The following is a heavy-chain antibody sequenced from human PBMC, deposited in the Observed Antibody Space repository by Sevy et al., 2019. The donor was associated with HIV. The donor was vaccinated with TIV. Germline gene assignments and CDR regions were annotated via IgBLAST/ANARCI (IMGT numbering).Heavy chain of an antibody. CDR1: GFTFTNYG. V-gene: IGHV3-23*01. Sequence: GSLRLSCAASGFTFTNYGMHWVRQAPGKGLEWVSGISNSGANTYYADSVRGRFTVSRDNSKNTVYLQLNSLRAEYTAIYYCAKEWTLLSDWYGEFDYWGQGTLVTVSS. D-gene: IGHD6-19*01. CDR2: ISNSGANT. J-gene: IGHJ4*02. CDR3: AKEWTLLSDWYGEFDY.